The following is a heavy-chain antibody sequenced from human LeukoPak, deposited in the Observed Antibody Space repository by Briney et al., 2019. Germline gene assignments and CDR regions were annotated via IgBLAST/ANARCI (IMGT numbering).Heavy chain of an antibody. Sequence: PGGSPRLSCAASGFTFSSYGMHWVRQAPGKGLEGVAFIRYDGSNKYYADSVKRRFTISRDNSKNTLYLQMNSLRAEDTAVYYCAKGGSEVAAQDIDYWGQGTLVTVSS. CDR2: IRYDGSNK. CDR3: AKGGSEVAAQDIDY. CDR1: GFTFSSYG. J-gene: IGHJ4*02. V-gene: IGHV3-30*02. D-gene: IGHD2-15*01.